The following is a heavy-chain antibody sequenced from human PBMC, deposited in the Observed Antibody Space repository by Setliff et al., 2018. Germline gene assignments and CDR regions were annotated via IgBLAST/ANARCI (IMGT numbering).Heavy chain of an antibody. CDR2: ISSSGSTI. D-gene: IGHD2-15*01. J-gene: IGHJ6*02. CDR3: ARDYGFCSGGSCSYYGMDV. V-gene: IGHV3-48*03. CDR1: GFTFRSYE. Sequence: GGSLRLSCAASGFTFRSYEMNWVRQAPGKGLEWVSYISSSGSTIYYADSVKGRFTISRDNAKNSLYLQMNSLRAEDTAVYYCARDYGFCSGGSCSYYGMDVWGQGTTVTVSS.